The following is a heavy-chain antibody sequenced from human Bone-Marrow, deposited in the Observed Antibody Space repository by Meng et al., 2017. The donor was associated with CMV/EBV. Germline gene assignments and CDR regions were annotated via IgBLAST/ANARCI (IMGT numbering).Heavy chain of an antibody. CDR2: IIPIFGTA. CDR1: GGTFSSYA. Sequence: SVKVSCKASGGTFSSYAISWVRQAPGQGLEWMGGIIPIFGTANYAQKFQGRVTITTDESTSTAYMELSSLRSEDTAVYYCARYCSSTSCYRVFDYWGQGTLVTVSS. J-gene: IGHJ4*02. D-gene: IGHD2-2*02. V-gene: IGHV1-69*05. CDR3: ARYCSSTSCYRVFDY.